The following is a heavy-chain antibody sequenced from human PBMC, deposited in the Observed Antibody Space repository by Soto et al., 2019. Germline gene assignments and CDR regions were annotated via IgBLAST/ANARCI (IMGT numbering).Heavy chain of an antibody. Sequence: EVQLVESGGGLVQPGGSLRLSCAASGFTFSSYAMHWVRQAPGKGLEYVSVITSNGGNTDYASSVKGRFTISRDNSKNTLYLQMGILRAEDMAVYYCARRIPFGYGMDGWGQGTTVTVSS. CDR2: ITSNGGNT. D-gene: IGHD2-21*01. V-gene: IGHV3-64*01. CDR3: ARRIPFGYGMDG. CDR1: GFTFSSYA. J-gene: IGHJ6*02.